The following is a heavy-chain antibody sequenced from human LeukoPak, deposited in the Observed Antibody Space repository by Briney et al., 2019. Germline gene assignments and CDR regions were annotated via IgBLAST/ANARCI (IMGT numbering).Heavy chain of an antibody. CDR2: IRGSGGMT. J-gene: IGHJ4*02. D-gene: IGHD5-18*01. CDR1: GFTFSSYA. V-gene: IGHV3-23*01. CDR3: AKVRGYSYANEYHFEY. Sequence: GGSLRLSCATSGFTFSSYAMSWVRQAPGKGLEWVSAIRGSGGMTYYADSVKGRFTVARDNSKTTLYLQMNSLRAEDTAVYYCAKVRGYSYANEYHFEYWGQGTLVTVSS.